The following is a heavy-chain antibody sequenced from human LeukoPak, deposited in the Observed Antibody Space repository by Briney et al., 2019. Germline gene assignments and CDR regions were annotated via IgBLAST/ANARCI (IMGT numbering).Heavy chain of an antibody. J-gene: IGHJ5*02. Sequence: ASVKVSCKASGYTFTSYDINWVRQATGQGLEWMGWMNPNSGNTGYAQKFQGRVTMTRNTSISTAYMELSSLRSEDTAVYYCARVGRGITFGGVIVIPSWFDPWGQGTLVTVSS. CDR2: MNPNSGNT. CDR3: ARVGRGITFGGVIVIPSWFDP. D-gene: IGHD3-16*02. CDR1: GYTFTSYD. V-gene: IGHV1-8*01.